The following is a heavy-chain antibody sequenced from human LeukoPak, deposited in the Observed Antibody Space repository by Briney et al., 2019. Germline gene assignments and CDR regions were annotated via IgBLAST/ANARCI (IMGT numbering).Heavy chain of an antibody. D-gene: IGHD6-13*01. CDR1: GFTVSSNY. CDR3: AKSYSSSWGFDS. CDR2: IYSGGST. V-gene: IGHV3-53*01. J-gene: IGHJ4*02. Sequence: GGSLRLSCAASGFTVSSNYMSWVRQAPGKGLEWVSVIYSGGSTYYADSVKGRFTISRDNSKNTLYLQMSSLRAEDTALYYCAKSYSSSWGFDSWGQGTLVTVSS.